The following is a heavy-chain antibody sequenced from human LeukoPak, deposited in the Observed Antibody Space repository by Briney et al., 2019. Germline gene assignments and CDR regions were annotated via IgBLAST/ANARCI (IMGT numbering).Heavy chain of an antibody. J-gene: IGHJ5*02. CDR2: IYYTGST. V-gene: IGHV4-39*02. Sequence: SETLSLTCTVSGGSISSSSYYWGWLRQPPGKGLEWIGSIYYTGSTYYNPSLKSRVTISVDTAKNQFSLKLSSVTAADTAVYYCARDVPNYYDSSGYYHNWFDPWGQGTLVTVSS. CDR3: ARDVPNYYDSSGYYHNWFDP. CDR1: GGSISSSSYY. D-gene: IGHD3-22*01.